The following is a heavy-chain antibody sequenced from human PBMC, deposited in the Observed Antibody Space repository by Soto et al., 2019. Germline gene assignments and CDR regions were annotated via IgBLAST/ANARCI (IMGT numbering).Heavy chain of an antibody. CDR3: ARLAYSGDHVLLWFGDPEPYYGMDV. V-gene: IGHV4-39*01. CDR1: GGSISSSSYY. Sequence: PSETLSLTCTVSGGSISSSSYYWGWIRQPPGKGLEWIGSIYYSGSTYYNPSLKSRVTISVDTSKNQFSLKLSSVTAADTAVYYCARLAYSGDHVLLWFGDPEPYYGMDVWGQGTTVTVSS. CDR2: IYYSGST. D-gene: IGHD3-10*01. J-gene: IGHJ6*02.